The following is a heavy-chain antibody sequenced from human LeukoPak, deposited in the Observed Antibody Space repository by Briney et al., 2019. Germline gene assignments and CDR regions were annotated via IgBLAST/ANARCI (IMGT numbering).Heavy chain of an antibody. V-gene: IGHV4-39*07. CDR3: ARSYYDFWSGYYTNLDAFDI. CDR2: ISDSGNT. J-gene: IGHJ3*02. D-gene: IGHD3-3*01. CDR1: GGSISSRSYH. Sequence: SETLSLTCTVSGGSISSRSYHWGWIRQPPGKGLEWIGKISDSGNTYYNPSLKSRVTISVDTSKNQFSLKLSSVTAADTAVYYCARSYYDFWSGYYTNLDAFDIWGQGTMVTVSS.